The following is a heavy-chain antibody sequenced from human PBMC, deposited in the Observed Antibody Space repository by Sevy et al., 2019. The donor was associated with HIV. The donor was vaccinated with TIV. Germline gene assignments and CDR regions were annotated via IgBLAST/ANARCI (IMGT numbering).Heavy chain of an antibody. CDR3: AKVKGGSWYYYYYYMDV. CDR2: ISGSGGST. D-gene: IGHD6-13*01. Sequence: GGSLRLSCAASGFTFSSYAMSWVRQAPGKGLEWVSAISGSGGSTYYADSVKGRFTISRDNSKNTLYLQMNSPRAEDTAVYYCAKVKGGSWYYYYYYMDVWGKGTTVTVSS. V-gene: IGHV3-23*01. CDR1: GFTFSSYA. J-gene: IGHJ6*03.